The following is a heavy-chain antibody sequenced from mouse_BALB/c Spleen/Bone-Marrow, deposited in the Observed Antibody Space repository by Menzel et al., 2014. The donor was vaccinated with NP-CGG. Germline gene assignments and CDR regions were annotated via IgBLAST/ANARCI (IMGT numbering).Heavy chain of an antibody. J-gene: IGHJ2*01. CDR3: ARARGVTTATPYYFDY. CDR2: ISGGGNS. D-gene: IGHD1-2*01. V-gene: IGHV5-6-5*01. CDR1: GFSFSSYA. Sequence: EVQLVESGGGLVKPGGSLKLSCAASGFSFSSYALSWVRQTPEKRLEWVASISGGGNSYHSDNMKGRFTISRDNARNILYLQMSSLRSEDTAMYYCARARGVTTATPYYFDYWGQGTALTVSS.